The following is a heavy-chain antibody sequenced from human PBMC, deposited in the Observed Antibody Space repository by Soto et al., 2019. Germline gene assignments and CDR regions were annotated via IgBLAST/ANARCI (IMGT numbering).Heavy chain of an antibody. V-gene: IGHV1-69*12. Sequence: QVQLVQSGAEVKKPGSSVKVSCKASGGTFSSYAISWVRQAPGQGLEWMGGIIPIFGTANYAQKCQGRVTITEDESTSTAYREMSSLRSEDTALYYCETSHGYDLGSYGIDTSGQGTLVTVSS. CDR1: GGTFSSYA. J-gene: IGHJ5*02. D-gene: IGHD5-12*01. CDR2: IIPIFGTA. CDR3: ETSHGYDLGSYGIDT.